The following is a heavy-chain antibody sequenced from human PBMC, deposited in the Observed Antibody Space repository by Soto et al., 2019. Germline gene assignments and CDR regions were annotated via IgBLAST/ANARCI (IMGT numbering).Heavy chain of an antibody. J-gene: IGHJ6*02. CDR3: ARGPFVDTPGEGEYGMDV. D-gene: IGHD5-18*01. CDR1: GFTFTRYA. V-gene: IGHV1-69*13. CDR2: IIPIFGTA. Sequence: GASVKVSCKASGFTFTRYAISWVRQAPGQGLEWMGGIIPIFGTANYAQKFQGRVTITADESTSTAYMELSSLRSEDTAVYYCARGPFVDTPGEGEYGMDVWGQGTTVTVSS.